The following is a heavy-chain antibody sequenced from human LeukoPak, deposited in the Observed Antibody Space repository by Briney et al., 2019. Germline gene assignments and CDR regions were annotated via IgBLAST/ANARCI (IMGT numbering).Heavy chain of an antibody. J-gene: IGHJ6*03. Sequence: GGSLTLSCAASGFTFSSYAMSWVRQAPGKGLEWVEAINVSGGSTYYADDVKGRFTISRDNSKNTLYLQMNSLRAEDTAVYYCAKAPRFGDHATEYCCYYLDVWGQGTMVTVSS. V-gene: IGHV3-23*01. D-gene: IGHD3-3*01. CDR1: GFTFSSYA. CDR2: INVSGGST. CDR3: AKAPRFGDHATEYCCYYLDV.